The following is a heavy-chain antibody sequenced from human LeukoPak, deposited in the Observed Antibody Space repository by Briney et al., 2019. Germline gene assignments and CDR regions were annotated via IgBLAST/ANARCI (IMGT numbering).Heavy chain of an antibody. CDR1: GGTFSSYA. CDR3: ASDNYYDSSGYYGGFDY. V-gene: IGHV1-69*05. D-gene: IGHD3-22*01. Sequence: ASVKVSCKASGGTFSSYAISWVRQAPGQGLEWMGGIIPIFGTANCAQKFQGRVTITTDESTSTAYMELSSLRSEDTAVYYCASDNYYDSSGYYGGFDYWGQGTLVTVSS. CDR2: IIPIFGTA. J-gene: IGHJ4*02.